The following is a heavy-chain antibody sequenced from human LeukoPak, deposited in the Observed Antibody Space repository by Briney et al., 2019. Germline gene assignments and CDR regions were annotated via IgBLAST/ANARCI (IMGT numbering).Heavy chain of an antibody. J-gene: IGHJ4*02. D-gene: IGHD3-3*01. CDR3: ARDAFWSGYPTLFDY. V-gene: IGHV1-69*13. CDR1: GYTFTSYA. Sequence: ASVKVSCKTSGYTFTSYAISWVRQAPGQGLEWMGGIIPIFGTANYAQKFQGRVTITADESTSTAYMELSSLRSEDTAVYYCARDAFWSGYPTLFDYWGQGTLVTVSS. CDR2: IIPIFGTA.